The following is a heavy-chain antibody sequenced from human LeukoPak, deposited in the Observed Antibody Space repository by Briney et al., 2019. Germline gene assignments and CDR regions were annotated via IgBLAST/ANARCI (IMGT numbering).Heavy chain of an antibody. D-gene: IGHD6-6*01. CDR3: ARARRIAALWYGMDV. V-gene: IGHV3-21*01. CDR2: ISSSSSYI. CDR1: GFTFSSYS. Sequence: PGGSLRLSCAASGFTFSSYSMNWVRQAPGKGLEWVSSISSSSSYIYYADSVKGRFTISRDNAKNSLYLQMNSLRAEDTAVYYCARARRIAALWYGMDVWGQGTTVTVSS. J-gene: IGHJ6*02.